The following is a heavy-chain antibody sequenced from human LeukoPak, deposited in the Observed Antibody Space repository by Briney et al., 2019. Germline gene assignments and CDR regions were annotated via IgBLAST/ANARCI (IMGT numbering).Heavy chain of an antibody. CDR2: FDPEDGER. V-gene: IGHV1-24*01. CDR3: AAPLRYRYSGSYQYYNGVDV. CDR1: GNTLSELP. J-gene: IGHJ6*02. Sequence: GASMKVSCKVSGNTLSELPMQWVRQAPGKGLEWMGGFDPEDGERIYAQKFQGRVSMTEDTTTDTAYMELRSLRSEDTAVYYCAAPLRYRYSGSYQYYNGVDVWGQGTTVTVSS. D-gene: IGHD1-26*01.